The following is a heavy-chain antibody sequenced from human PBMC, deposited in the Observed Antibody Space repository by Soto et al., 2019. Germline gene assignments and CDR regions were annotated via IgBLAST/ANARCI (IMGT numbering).Heavy chain of an antibody. J-gene: IGHJ4*02. CDR2: ITDSGDDT. V-gene: IGHV3-23*01. Sequence: EVQLWESGGGLVQPGGALRLSCAASGFTFNNYAMGWVRQAPGKGLEWVSAITDSGDDTYYIDSVKGRFTISRDHSKSTLYLQMNSLRAEDTAIYYCAKLGSSSWSPHYYFDYWGQGTLVTGSS. CDR3: AKLGSSSWSPHYYFDY. CDR1: GFTFNNYA. D-gene: IGHD2-2*01.